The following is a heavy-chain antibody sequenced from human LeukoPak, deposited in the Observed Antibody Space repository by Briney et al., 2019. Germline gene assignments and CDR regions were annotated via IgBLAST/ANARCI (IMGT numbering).Heavy chain of an antibody. CDR3: ARDQHGDYLADY. CDR1: GFTFSSYS. V-gene: IGHV3-21*01. D-gene: IGHD4-17*01. Sequence: GSLRLSCAASGFTFSSYSMNWVRQAPGKGLEWVSSISSSSSYIYYADSVKGRFTISRDNAKNSLYLQMNSLRAEDTAVYYCARDQHGDYLADYWGQGTLVTVSS. J-gene: IGHJ4*02. CDR2: ISSSSSYI.